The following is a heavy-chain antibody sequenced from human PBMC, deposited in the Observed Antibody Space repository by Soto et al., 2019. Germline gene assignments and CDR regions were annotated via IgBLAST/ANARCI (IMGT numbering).Heavy chain of an antibody. CDR3: ARDYYGSGSYYNVQGYYYYYGMDV. CDR2: INAGNGNT. J-gene: IGHJ6*02. D-gene: IGHD3-10*01. Sequence: ASVKVSCKASGYTFTSYAMHWVRQAPGQRLEWMGWINAGNGNTKYSQKFQGRVTITRDTSASTAYMELSNLRSEDTAVYYCARDYYGSGSYYNVQGYYYYYGMDVWGQGTTVTVSS. V-gene: IGHV1-3*01. CDR1: GYTFTSYA.